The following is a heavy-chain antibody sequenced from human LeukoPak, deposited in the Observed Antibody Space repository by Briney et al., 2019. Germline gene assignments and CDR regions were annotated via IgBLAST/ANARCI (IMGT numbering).Heavy chain of an antibody. CDR1: GFTFSSYA. D-gene: IGHD3-22*01. Sequence: GGSLRLSCAASGFTFSSYAMGWVRQAPGKGLEWVSAISGSGGSTYYADSVKGRFTISRDNSKNTLYLQMNSLRAEDTAVYYCAKDRAVLTNYYDSSGYDYWGQGTLVTASS. J-gene: IGHJ4*02. CDR2: ISGSGGST. V-gene: IGHV3-23*01. CDR3: AKDRAVLTNYYDSSGYDY.